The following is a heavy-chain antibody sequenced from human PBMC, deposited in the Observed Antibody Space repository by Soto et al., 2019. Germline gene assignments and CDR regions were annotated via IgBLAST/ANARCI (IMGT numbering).Heavy chain of an antibody. CDR1: GYTFTGYY. J-gene: IGHJ6*02. D-gene: IGHD3-22*01. V-gene: IGHV1-2*04. CDR2: INPNSGGT. CDR3: ARERAYYDSSGYYYGYYYYGMDV. Sequence: QVQLVQSGAEVKKPGASVKVSCKASGYTFTGYYMHWVRQAPGQGLEWMGWINPNSGGTNYAQKFQGWVTMTRDTSISTAYMELSRLRSDDTAVYHCARERAYYDSSGYYYGYYYYGMDVWGQGTTVTVSS.